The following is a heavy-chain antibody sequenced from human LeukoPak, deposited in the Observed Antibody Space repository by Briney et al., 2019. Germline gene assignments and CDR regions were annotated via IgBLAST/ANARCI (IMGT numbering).Heavy chain of an antibody. CDR1: GFTFSSYA. CDR2: ISSNGGST. V-gene: IGHV3-64*01. CDR3: ARDSLGCSSTSCYDLGY. J-gene: IGHJ4*02. Sequence: GGSLRLSCAASGFTFSSYAMHWVRQAPGKGLEYVSAISSNGGSTYYANSVKGRFTISRDNSKNTLYLQMGSLRAEDMAVYYCARDSLGCSSTSCYDLGYWGQGTLVTVSS. D-gene: IGHD2-2*01.